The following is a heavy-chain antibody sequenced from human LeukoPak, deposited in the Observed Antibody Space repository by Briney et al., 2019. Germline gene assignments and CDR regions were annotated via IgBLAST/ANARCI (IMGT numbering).Heavy chain of an antibody. J-gene: IGHJ4*02. D-gene: IGHD2-2*02. CDR1: GGSFSGYY. Sequence: SETLSLTCAVYGGSFSGYYWCWIRQPPGKGLEWIGEINHSGSTNYNPSLKSRVTISVDTSKNQFSLKLSSVTAADTAVYYCARVVPAAISHSSGWYGPLDYWGQGTLVTVSS. CDR3: ARVVPAAISHSSGWYGPLDY. CDR2: INHSGST. V-gene: IGHV4-34*01.